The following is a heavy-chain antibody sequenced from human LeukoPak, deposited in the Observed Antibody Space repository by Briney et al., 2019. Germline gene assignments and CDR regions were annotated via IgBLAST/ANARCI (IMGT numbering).Heavy chain of an antibody. Sequence: GGSLRLSCAASGFDFNNYAMSWVRQGPGKRLEWVSAMSGTGYHTYYADSEKTYYADSVKGRFTISRDNSKSTLYLHMNNLRLEDTAIYYCAKGAAIDHWGQGTLVTVSS. V-gene: IGHV3-23*01. J-gene: IGHJ4*02. CDR2: MSGTGYHTYYADSEKT. CDR3: AKGAAIDH. CDR1: GFDFNNYA.